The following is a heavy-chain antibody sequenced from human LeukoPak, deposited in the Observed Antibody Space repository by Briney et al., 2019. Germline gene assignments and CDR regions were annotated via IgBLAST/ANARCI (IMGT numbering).Heavy chain of an antibody. J-gene: IGHJ4*02. CDR3: ARGVYDILTGYYTPPFDY. V-gene: IGHV5-51*01. CDR2: IYPGGSDT. Sequence: GESLKISCKGSGYSFTNYWIGWVRQLPGKGLEWMGIIYPGGSDTRYSPSFQGQVTISADKSISTAYLQWSSLKASDTAMYYCARGVYDILTGYYTPPFDYWGQGTLVTVSS. CDR1: GYSFTNYW. D-gene: IGHD3-9*01.